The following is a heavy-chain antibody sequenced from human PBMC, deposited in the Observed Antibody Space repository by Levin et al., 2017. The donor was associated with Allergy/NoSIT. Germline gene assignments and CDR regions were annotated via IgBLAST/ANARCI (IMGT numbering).Heavy chain of an antibody. CDR2: INPNSGGT. V-gene: IGHV1-2*02. D-gene: IGHD3-10*01. J-gene: IGHJ4*02. CDR1: GYTFTGYY. CDR3: ARVRLLWFGESIGY. Sequence: GESLKISCKASGYTFTGYYMHWVRQAPGQGLEWMGWINPNSGGTNYAQKFQGRVTMTRDTSISAAYMELSRLRSDDTAVYYCARVRLLWFGESIGYWGQGTLVTVSS.